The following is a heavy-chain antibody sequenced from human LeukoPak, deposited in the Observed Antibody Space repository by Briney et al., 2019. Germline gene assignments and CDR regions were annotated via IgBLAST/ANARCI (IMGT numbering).Heavy chain of an antibody. J-gene: IGHJ4*02. V-gene: IGHV4-59*01. CDR1: GGSISSYY. Sequence: KSSETLSLTCTVSGGSISSYYWSWIRQPPGKGLEGIGYIYYSGSTNYNPSLKSRVTISVDTSKNQFSLKLSSVTAADTAVYYSASGMGATRPFDYWGQGTPVTVSS. D-gene: IGHD1-26*01. CDR2: IYYSGST. CDR3: ASGMGATRPFDY.